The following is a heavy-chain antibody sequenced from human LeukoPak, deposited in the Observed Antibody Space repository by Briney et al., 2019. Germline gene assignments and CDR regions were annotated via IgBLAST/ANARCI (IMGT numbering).Heavy chain of an antibody. V-gene: IGHV3-15*01. CDR3: TTWSSQFDY. CDR1: GFTFSDTW. Sequence: GGSLRLSCAASGFTFSDTWMTWARQAPGKGLECVGFIQSKTDGGTTDSATPVKGRFTVSRDDSKNTLYLQMNSLKTEDTAVYYCTTWSSQFDYWGQGTLVTVSS. J-gene: IGHJ4*02. D-gene: IGHD6-6*01. CDR2: IQSKTDGGTT.